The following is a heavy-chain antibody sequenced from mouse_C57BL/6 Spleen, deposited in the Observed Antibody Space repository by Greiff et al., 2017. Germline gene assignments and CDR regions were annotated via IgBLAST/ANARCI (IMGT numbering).Heavy chain of an antibody. CDR2: INPSTGGT. D-gene: IGHD2-3*01. CDR3: AKKLYDGYYLAY. J-gene: IGHJ3*01. CDR1: GYSFTSYY. V-gene: IGHV1-42*01. Sequence: EVQLQQSGPELVKPGASVKLSCKASGYSFTSYYMNWVKQSPEKSLEWIGEINPSTGGTTYNEKFKGKATLTVDKSSSTAYMQLMSLTSEDSAVYYCAKKLYDGYYLAYWGQGTLVTVSA.